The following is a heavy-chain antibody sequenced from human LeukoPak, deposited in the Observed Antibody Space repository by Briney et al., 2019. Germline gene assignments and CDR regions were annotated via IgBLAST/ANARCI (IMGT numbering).Heavy chain of an antibody. CDR3: AREDGGSGSYFDY. V-gene: IGHV1-69*04. D-gene: IGHD3-10*01. Sequence: GASVKVSCKASGGTFSSYAISWVRQAPGQGLEWMGRIIPILGIANYAQKFQGRVTITADKSTSTAYMELSSLRSEDTAVYYCAREDGGSGSYFDYWAREPWSPSPQ. CDR2: IIPILGIA. CDR1: GGTFSSYA. J-gene: IGHJ4*02.